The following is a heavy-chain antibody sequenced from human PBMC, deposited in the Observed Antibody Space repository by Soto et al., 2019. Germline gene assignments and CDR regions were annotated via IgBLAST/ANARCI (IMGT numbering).Heavy chain of an antibody. CDR2: IYPSDSDT. Sequence: GAAQKTCLKSSGASFACHCIGLGQHMPGKGLEWMGIIYPSDSDTRYSPSFQGQVTMAADKSISTAYLQWSSLKTSDTAMYHCARRQDYTSTFVFDHWGQGTLVTVSS. V-gene: IGHV5-51*07. CDR1: GASFACHC. D-gene: IGHD4-4*01. J-gene: IGHJ4*02. CDR3: ARRQDYTSTFVFDH.